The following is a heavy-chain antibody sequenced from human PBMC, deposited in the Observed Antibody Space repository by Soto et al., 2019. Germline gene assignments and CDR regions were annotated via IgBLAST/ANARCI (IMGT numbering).Heavy chain of an antibody. Sequence: PGGSLRLSCAASGFTFSDCSMHWVRQAPGKGLEWVASTSYNGNNKYYGDSVKGRFTISRDNSKNTLPLQMITLRPEDTAVYYCAKDIKCEDFTYGYFYYGMDVWGQGTTVTVSS. CDR1: GFTFSDCS. D-gene: IGHD3-10*01. CDR2: TSYNGNNK. V-gene: IGHV3-30*18. CDR3: AKDIKCEDFTYGYFYYGMDV. J-gene: IGHJ6*02.